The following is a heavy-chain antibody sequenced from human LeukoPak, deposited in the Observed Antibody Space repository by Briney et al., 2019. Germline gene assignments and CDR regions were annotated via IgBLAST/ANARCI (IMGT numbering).Heavy chain of an antibody. J-gene: IGHJ4*02. Sequence: SETLSLTCTVSGSSISSYYWSWIRQPPGKGLEWIGYIYYSGSTNYNPSLKSRVTISVDTSKNQFSLKLSSVTAADTAVYYCAREELGATNFFDYWGQGTLVTVSS. D-gene: IGHD1-26*01. V-gene: IGHV4-59*01. CDR3: AREELGATNFFDY. CDR2: IYYSGST. CDR1: GSSISSYY.